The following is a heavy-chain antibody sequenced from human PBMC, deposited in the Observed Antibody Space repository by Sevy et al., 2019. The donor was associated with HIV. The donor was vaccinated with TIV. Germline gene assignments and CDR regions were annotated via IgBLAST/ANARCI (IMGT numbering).Heavy chain of an antibody. CDR2: IYYDGNNK. D-gene: IGHD6-19*01. CDR3: ARDLGIAVAPDY. Sequence: GGSLRLSCPASGFTFNTYGMHWVRQAPGKGLEWVALIYYDGNNKVYADSVKGRFTISRDNSKNTLFLQMNSLRAEDTAFYYCARDLGIAVAPDYWGQGTLVTVSS. V-gene: IGHV3-33*01. CDR1: GFTFNTYG. J-gene: IGHJ4*02.